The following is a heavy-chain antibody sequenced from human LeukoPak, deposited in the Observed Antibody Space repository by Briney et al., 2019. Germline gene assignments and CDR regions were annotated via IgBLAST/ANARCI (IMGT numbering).Heavy chain of an antibody. J-gene: IGHJ4*02. V-gene: IGHV4-39*07. D-gene: IGHD6-19*01. CDR3: ARERYSSNIDY. CDR1: GGSISSSDDY. CDR2: IYYTGRT. Sequence: SETLSLTCTVSGGSISSSDDYWGWIRQPPGKGLDWIGNIYYTGRTYYNPSLKSRVTISVNTSKNQFSLKLSSVTAADTAIYYCARERYSSNIDYWGQGTLVTVSS.